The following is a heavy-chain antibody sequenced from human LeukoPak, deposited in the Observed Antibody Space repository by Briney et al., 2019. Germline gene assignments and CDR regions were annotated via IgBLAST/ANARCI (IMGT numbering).Heavy chain of an antibody. D-gene: IGHD4-23*01. CDR3: VRDLGWFRFDH. J-gene: IGHJ4*02. V-gene: IGHV3-7*01. CDR1: GFTFSGYW. Sequence: GGPLSLPCAASGFTFSGYWMSGLRQAPGKGLAWEGNVEKDGSEKGHVGSVKGRFTISRDNAKNSLYLQMDSLRAEDTGVYYCVRDLGWFRFDHWGQGALVTVSS. CDR2: VEKDGSEK.